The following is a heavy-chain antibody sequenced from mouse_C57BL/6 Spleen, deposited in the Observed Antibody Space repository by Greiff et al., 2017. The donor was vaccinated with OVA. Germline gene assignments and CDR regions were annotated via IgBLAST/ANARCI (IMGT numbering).Heavy chain of an antibody. D-gene: IGHD2-3*01. CDR1: GYAFRSSW. CDR3: ARAGYYYYYAMDY. J-gene: IGHJ4*01. V-gene: IGHV1-82*01. CDR2: IYPGDGDT. Sequence: VQLQQSGPELVKPGASVKISCKASGYAFRSSWMNWVKQRPGKGLEWIGRIYPGDGDTNYNGKFKGKATLTADKSSSTAYMQLSSLTSEDSAVYFCARAGYYYYYAMDYWGQGTSVTVSS.